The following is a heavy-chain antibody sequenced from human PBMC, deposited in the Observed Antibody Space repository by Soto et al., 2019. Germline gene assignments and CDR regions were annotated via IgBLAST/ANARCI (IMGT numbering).Heavy chain of an antibody. V-gene: IGHV3-48*02. Sequence: EVRLVESGGGLAQPGGSLRLSCAASGFTFSSYAMNWVRQSPGKGLEWVSYISMSGTTMFYADSVKGRFTISRDNAKKSLFLHMNSLRDEDTAMYYCARDAIGDATNWFDPWGQGTLVTVSS. CDR2: ISMSGTTM. CDR1: GFTFSSYA. J-gene: IGHJ5*02. CDR3: ARDAIGDATNWFDP.